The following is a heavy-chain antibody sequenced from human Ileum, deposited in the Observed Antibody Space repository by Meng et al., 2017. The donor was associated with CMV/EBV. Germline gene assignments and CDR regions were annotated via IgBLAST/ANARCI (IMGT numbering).Heavy chain of an antibody. J-gene: IGHJ4*02. CDR3: AGYAAHRNGWNNPFDY. CDR1: GMSFGICA. D-gene: IGHD1/OR15-1a*01. Sequence: GMSFGICAMAWGRQAPRKGMGWVSSVYGGGDNTYYGDSVKGRFTICKNNSKNTLYLKMNSLRAEDTAVYCCAGYAAHRNGWNNPFDYWGQGTLVTVSS. CDR2: VYGGGDNT. V-gene: IGHV3-23*01.